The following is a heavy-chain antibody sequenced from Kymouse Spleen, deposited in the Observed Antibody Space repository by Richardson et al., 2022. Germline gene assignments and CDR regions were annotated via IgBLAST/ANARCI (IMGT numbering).Heavy chain of an antibody. D-gene: IGHD6-6*01. V-gene: IGHV4-34*01. CDR2: INHSGST. CDR1: GGSFSGYY. J-gene: IGHJ4*02. CDR3: AREGGYSSSFFFDY. Sequence: QVQLQQWGAGLLKPSETLSLTCAVYGGSFSGYYWSWIRQPPGKGLEWIGEINHSGSTNYNPSLKSRVTISVDTSKNQFSLKLSSVTAADTAVYYCAREGGYSSSFFFDYWGQGTLVTVSS.